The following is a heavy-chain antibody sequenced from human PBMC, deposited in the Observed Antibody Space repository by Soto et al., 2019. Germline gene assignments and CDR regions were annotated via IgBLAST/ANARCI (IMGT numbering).Heavy chain of an antibody. V-gene: IGHV1-2*04. CDR3: ARGDSTDCSNGVCSFFYNHDMDV. J-gene: IGHJ6*02. CDR1: GYSFTDYH. Sequence: GASVKVSCKASGYSFTDYHIHWVRQAPGQGLEWLGRINPKSGGTSTAQKFQGWVTMTTDTSISTASMELTRLTSDDTAIYYCARGDSTDCSNGVCSFFYNHDMDVWGQGTTVTGLL. CDR2: INPKSGGT. D-gene: IGHD2-8*01.